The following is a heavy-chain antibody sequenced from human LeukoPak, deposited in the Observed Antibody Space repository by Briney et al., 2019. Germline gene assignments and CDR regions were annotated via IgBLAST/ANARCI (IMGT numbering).Heavy chain of an antibody. Sequence: GGSLRLSCAACGFSFSSYVILWVREAPGKGLEWVTFMSFDGGNQYHADSVKGRFTISRDNSKNALYLQMNSLRAEDTAVYHCARGHASGSWLIDYWGLGTLVTVSS. CDR2: MSFDGGNQ. CDR1: GFSFSSYV. D-gene: IGHD3-10*01. J-gene: IGHJ4*02. CDR3: ARGHASGSWLIDY. V-gene: IGHV3-30*01.